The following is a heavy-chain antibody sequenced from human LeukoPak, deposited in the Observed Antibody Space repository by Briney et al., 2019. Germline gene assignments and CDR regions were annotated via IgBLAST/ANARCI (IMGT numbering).Heavy chain of an antibody. J-gene: IGHJ4*02. CDR1: GFTFSDHA. CDR2: ISYDGSKN. Sequence: GGSLRLSCAASGFTFSDHAMSWVRQAPGKGLEWVAFISYDGSKNYYADSVKGRFTISRDNSRNTLYLQMNSLRAEDTAVYYCARDSSGDYAVDYWGQGTLVSVSS. D-gene: IGHD4-17*01. CDR3: ARDSSGDYAVDY. V-gene: IGHV3-30*04.